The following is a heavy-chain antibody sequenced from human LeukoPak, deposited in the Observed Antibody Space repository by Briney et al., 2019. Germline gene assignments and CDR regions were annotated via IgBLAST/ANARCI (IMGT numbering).Heavy chain of an antibody. CDR1: GFTFSSYA. CDR3: ARGRYCSSTSCYPLTYYGTDV. D-gene: IGHD2-2*01. Sequence: GGSLRLSCAASGFTFSSYAMHWVRQAPGKGLEWVAVISYVGSNKYYADSVKGRFTISRDNSKNPLYLQMNSPRAEDTAVYYCARGRYCSSTSCYPLTYYGTDVWGKGATVTVSS. V-gene: IGHV3-30*04. CDR2: ISYVGSNK. J-gene: IGHJ6*04.